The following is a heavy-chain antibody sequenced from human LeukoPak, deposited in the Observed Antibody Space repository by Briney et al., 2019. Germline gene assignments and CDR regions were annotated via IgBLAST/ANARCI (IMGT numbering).Heavy chain of an antibody. J-gene: IGHJ3*02. CDR1: GGTFSSYA. Sequence: SVKVSCKASGGTFSSYAINWVRQAPGQGLEWMGGIIPIFGTANYAQKFQGRVTITADESTSTAYMELSSLRSEDTAVYYCARDSFSPGAFDIWGQGTMVTVSS. V-gene: IGHV1-69*13. CDR2: IIPIFGTA. CDR3: ARDSFSPGAFDI.